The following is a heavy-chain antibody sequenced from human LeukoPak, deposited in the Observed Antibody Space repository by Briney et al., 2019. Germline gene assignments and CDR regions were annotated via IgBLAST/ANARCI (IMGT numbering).Heavy chain of an antibody. D-gene: IGHD2-2*02. V-gene: IGHV4-38-2*01. J-gene: IGHJ3*01. CDR3: ARGFCSSIDCYNDAFDF. Sequence: PSETLSLTCAVSGYSISSGFYWVWIRQSPGKGLEWLASTYGGGTTYYNPALKNRLTISLDTSKNHFSVNLTSVTAADTAVYYCARGFCSSIDCYNDAFDFWGQGTMVTVSS. CDR2: TYGGGTT. CDR1: GYSISSGFY.